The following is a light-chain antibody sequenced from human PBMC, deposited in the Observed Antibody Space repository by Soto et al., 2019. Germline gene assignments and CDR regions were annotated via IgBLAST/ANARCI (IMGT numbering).Light chain of an antibody. CDR3: QQTYSAPPWT. CDR1: QSVRSY. CDR2: TTT. V-gene: IGKV1-39*01. Sequence: DIQMTQSPSSLSASVGDTITITCRASQSVRSYLNWYQQKPGKAPDLLIYTTTSLQSEVPSRFSGSGSETHFTLTITSRQPEDFATYFCQQTYSAPPWTFGPGTKVEIK. J-gene: IGKJ1*01.